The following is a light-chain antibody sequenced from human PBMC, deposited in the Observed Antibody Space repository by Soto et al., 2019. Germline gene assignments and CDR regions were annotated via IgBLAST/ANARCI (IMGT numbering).Light chain of an antibody. J-gene: IGLJ1*01. V-gene: IGLV2-14*01. CDR3: SSYTSSSTLL. CDR2: DVS. Sequence: QSALPQPASVSGSPGQSITISCTGTSSDVGGYNYVSWYQQHPGKAPKLMIYDVSNRPSGVSNRFSGSKSGNTAFLTISGLQAEDEADYYCSSYTSSSTLLFGTGTKVTVL. CDR1: SSDVGGYNY.